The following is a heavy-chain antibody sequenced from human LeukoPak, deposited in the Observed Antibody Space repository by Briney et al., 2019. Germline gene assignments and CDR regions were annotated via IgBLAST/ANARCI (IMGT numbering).Heavy chain of an antibody. CDR1: GFTFSIAW. J-gene: IGHJ3*02. Sequence: GGSLRLSCAASGFTFSIAWMTWVRQAPGKGLEWVSSISNSGDKTFYADSVKGRFTISRDNSKNTLYLQMNSQRAEDTAVYYCASRYIYGDFGRLDAFDIWGQGTMVTVS. CDR2: ISNSGDKT. V-gene: IGHV3-23*01. D-gene: IGHD4-17*01. CDR3: ASRYIYGDFGRLDAFDI.